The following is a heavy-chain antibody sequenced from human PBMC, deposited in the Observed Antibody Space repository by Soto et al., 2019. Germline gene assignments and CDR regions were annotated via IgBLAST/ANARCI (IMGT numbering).Heavy chain of an antibody. V-gene: IGHV2-5*02. CDR3: AHRVLRTVFGLVTTTAIYFDF. CDR1: GFSLTTSGVG. J-gene: IGHJ4*02. CDR2: TYWDDDK. D-gene: IGHD3-3*01. Sequence: QITLNESGPTQVKPRQTLTLTCTFSGFSLTTSGVGVGWIRQSPGKAPECLALTYWDDDKRYSPSLKSRLTITKDTAKNPVVLTMADLDPADTATYYCAHRVLRTVFGLVTTTAIYFDFWGQGTPVAVSS.